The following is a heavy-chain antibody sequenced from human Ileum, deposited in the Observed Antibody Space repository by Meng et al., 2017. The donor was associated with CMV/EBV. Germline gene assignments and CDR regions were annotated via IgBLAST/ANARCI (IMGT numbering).Heavy chain of an antibody. CDR2: IGRGGDT. V-gene: IGHV3-23*04. CDR1: GFTFSNQV. J-gene: IGHJ5*02. Sequence: EVKRVDSGGGLVQPGGSLRCSCGGAGFTFSNQVMNWVRQAPGKGLEWVSTIGRGGDTYYADSVRGRFTVSRDNSKNTVYLQMNSLRVEDSAVYYCAKDYLDSLASDSWGQGTLVTVSS. CDR3: AKDYLDSLASDS. D-gene: IGHD2-21*01.